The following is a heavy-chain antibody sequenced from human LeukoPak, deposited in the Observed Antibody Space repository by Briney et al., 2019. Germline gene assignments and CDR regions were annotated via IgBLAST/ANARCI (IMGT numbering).Heavy chain of an antibody. V-gene: IGHV3-30*03. J-gene: IGHJ4*02. CDR2: ISYDGSNK. CDR1: GFTFSSYG. D-gene: IGHD3-16*01. Sequence: PGRSLRLSCAASGFTFSSYGMHWVRQAPGKGLEWVAVISYDGSNKYYADSVKGRFTISRDNSKNTLYLQMNSLRAEDTGVYYCARVRGSYSRDYWGQGILVTVSS. CDR3: ARVRGSYSRDY.